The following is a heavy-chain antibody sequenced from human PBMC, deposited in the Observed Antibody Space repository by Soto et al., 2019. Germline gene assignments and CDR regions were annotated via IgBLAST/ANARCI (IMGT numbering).Heavy chain of an antibody. D-gene: IGHD1-1*01. CDR3: ARATSTLAY. Sequence: PGGSLRLSCAASGFTFSSHWMHWVRQAPGKGLVWVSHINSDETNTNYADSVKGRFTISRDNAKNTLYLQMNSLRAEDTAVYYCARATSTLAYWGPGTLVTVSS. CDR1: GFTFSSHW. CDR2: INSDETNT. V-gene: IGHV3-74*01. J-gene: IGHJ4*02.